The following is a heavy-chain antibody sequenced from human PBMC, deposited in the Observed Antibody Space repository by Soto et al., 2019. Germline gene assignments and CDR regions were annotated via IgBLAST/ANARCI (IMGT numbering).Heavy chain of an antibody. CDR1: GGSISSGGYY. CDR2: IYYSGST. D-gene: IGHD2-2*01. V-gene: IGHV4-31*03. J-gene: IGHJ5*02. CDR3: ARVRVPAALNWFDP. Sequence: SETLSLTCTVSGGSISSGGYYWSWIRQHPGKGLEWIGYIYYSGSTYYNPSLKSRVTISVDTSKNQFSLKLSSVTAADTAVYYCARVRVPAALNWFDPWGQGTLVTVS.